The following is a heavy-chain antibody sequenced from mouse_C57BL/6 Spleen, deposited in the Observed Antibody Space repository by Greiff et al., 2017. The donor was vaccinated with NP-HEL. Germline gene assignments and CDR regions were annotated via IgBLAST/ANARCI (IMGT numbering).Heavy chain of an antibody. CDR1: GYTFTSYW. V-gene: IGHV1-52*01. CDR2: IDPSDSET. Sequence: QVQLQQSGAELVRPGSSVKLSCKASGYTFTSYWMHWVKQRPIQGLEWIGNIDPSDSETHYNQKFKDKATLTVDKSSSTAYMQLSSLTSEDSAVYYCARDPYDYDWYFDVWGTGTTVTVSS. J-gene: IGHJ1*03. CDR3: ARDPYDYDWYFDV. D-gene: IGHD2-4*01.